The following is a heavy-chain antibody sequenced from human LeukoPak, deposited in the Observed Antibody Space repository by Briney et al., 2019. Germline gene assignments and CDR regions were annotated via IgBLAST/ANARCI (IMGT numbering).Heavy chain of an antibody. J-gene: IGHJ6*03. D-gene: IGHD6-6*01. CDR2: IIPIFGTA. CDR1: GGTFSSYA. Sequence: ASVTVSCKASGGTFSSYAISWVRQAPGQGLEWMGGIIPIFGTANYAQTFQGRVTITTDESTSTAYMELSSLRSEDTAVYYCARDGEVAARPGVYYYYYMDVWGKGTTVTVSS. V-gene: IGHV1-69*05. CDR3: ARDGEVAARPGVYYYYYMDV.